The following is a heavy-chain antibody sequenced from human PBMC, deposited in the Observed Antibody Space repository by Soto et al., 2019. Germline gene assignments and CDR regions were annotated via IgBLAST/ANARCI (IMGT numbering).Heavy chain of an antibody. J-gene: IGHJ6*02. V-gene: IGHV1-2*04. CDR2: INPNSGGT. Sequence: YSFTGYYMHWVRQAPGQGLEWMGWINPNSGGTNYAQKFQGWVTMTRDTSISTAYMELSRLRSDDTAVYYCAIPYYYYGMDVWGQGTTVTVSS. CDR1: YSFTGYY. CDR3: AIPYYYYGMDV.